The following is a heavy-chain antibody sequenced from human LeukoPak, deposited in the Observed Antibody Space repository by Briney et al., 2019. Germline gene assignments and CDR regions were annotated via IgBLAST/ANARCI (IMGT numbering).Heavy chain of an antibody. D-gene: IGHD2-2*01. CDR1: GFTFSSYA. CDR3: ARERSSTSNYYYYYYYMDV. V-gene: IGHV3-66*02. J-gene: IGHJ6*03. CDR2: IYSGGTT. Sequence: PGGSLRLSCAASGFTFSSYAMTWVRQAPGKGLEWVSVIYSGGTTYSADSVKGRFTMSRDNSKNRLYLQMNSLRAEDTAVYYCARERSSTSNYYYYYYYMDVWGKGTTVTVSS.